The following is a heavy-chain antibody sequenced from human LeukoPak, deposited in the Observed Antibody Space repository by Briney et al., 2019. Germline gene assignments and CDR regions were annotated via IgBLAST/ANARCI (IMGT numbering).Heavy chain of an antibody. CDR1: GFTFSNYA. J-gene: IGHJ4*02. CDR2: LSGGGYTT. D-gene: IGHD3-3*01. Sequence: GGSLRLSCAASGFTFSNYAMSWVRQTPGKGLEWVSGLSGGGYTTVYADSVKDRSTISRDNSKNTLYLQMNSLRAEDTAIYYCARRVADATVRHFDYWGQGTLVTVSS. CDR3: ARRVADATVRHFDY. V-gene: IGHV3-23*01.